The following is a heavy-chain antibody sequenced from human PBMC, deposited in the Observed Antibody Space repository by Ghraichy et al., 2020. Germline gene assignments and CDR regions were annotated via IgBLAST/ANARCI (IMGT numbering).Heavy chain of an antibody. CDR1: GFTFRSYS. J-gene: IGHJ4*02. CDR2: ISGSSSYI. Sequence: GGSLRLSCAASGFTFRSYSMNWVRQAPGKGLEWVASISGSSSYIYYADSVKGRFTISRDNAKNSLYLQMDSLGAEDTAVYYCARGVVGPMHLGKADYWGQGTLVTVSS. D-gene: IGHD2-2*01. CDR3: ARGVVGPMHLGKADY. V-gene: IGHV3-21*01.